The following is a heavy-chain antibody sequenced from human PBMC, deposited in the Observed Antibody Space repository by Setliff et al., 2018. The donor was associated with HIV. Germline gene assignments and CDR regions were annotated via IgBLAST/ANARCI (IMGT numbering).Heavy chain of an antibody. CDR3: ARETYFFDVTTFYSYALDV. J-gene: IGHJ6*02. Sequence: SVKVSCKASGGTLRSYGMTWVRQAPGQGLEWMGTVIPVRDMANYAEKFQGRVTITADRSTSTSYMELRGLRSEDTAVYFCARETYFFDVTTFYSYALDVWGQGTTVTVSS. CDR2: VIPVRDMA. V-gene: IGHV1-69*04. D-gene: IGHD4-17*01. CDR1: GGTLRSYG.